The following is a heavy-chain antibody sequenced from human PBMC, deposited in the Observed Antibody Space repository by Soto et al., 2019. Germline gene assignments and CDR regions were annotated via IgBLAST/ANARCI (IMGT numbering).Heavy chain of an antibody. CDR1: GFTFDDYA. J-gene: IGHJ4*02. CDR3: AKDMGYDLSPLGYFDY. Sequence: EVQLVESGGGLVQPGRSLRLSCAASGFTFDDYAMHWVRQAPGKGLAWVSCISWNSGSIGYADSVKGRFTISRDNAKNSLYLRMNSLRSEETALYYCAKDMGYDLSPLGYFDYWGQGTLVNVSS. V-gene: IGHV3-9*01. D-gene: IGHD5-12*01. CDR2: ISWNSGSI.